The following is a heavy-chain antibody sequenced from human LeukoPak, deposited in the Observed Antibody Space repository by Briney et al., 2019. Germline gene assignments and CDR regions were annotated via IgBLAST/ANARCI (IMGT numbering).Heavy chain of an antibody. CDR1: GFTFSSYG. CDR3: ARGAAEYDYVWGSYLDEY. D-gene: IGHD3-16*02. Sequence: GGSLRLSCAASGFTFSSYGMHWVRQAPGKGLEWVAFIRYDGSNKYYADSVKGRFTISRDNAKNSLHLQMNSLRAEDTAVYYCARGAAEYDYVWGSYLDEYWGLGTLVTVSS. J-gene: IGHJ4*02. V-gene: IGHV3-30*02. CDR2: IRYDGSNK.